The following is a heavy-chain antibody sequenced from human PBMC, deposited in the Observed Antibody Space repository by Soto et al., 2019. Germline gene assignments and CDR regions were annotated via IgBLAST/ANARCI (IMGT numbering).Heavy chain of an antibody. CDR3: ARSGQWLDLDAFDI. CDR1: GFTFSSYS. V-gene: IGHV3-48*01. D-gene: IGHD6-19*01. CDR2: ISSSSSTI. J-gene: IGHJ3*02. Sequence: GGSLRLSCAASGFTFSSYSMNWVRQAPGKGLEWASYISSSSSTIYYADSVKGRFTISRDNAKNSLYLQMNSLRAEDTAVYYCARSGQWLDLDAFDIWGQGTMVTVSS.